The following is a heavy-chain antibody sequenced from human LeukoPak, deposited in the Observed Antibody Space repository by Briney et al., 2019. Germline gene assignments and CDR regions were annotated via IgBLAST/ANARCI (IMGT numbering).Heavy chain of an antibody. CDR1: GYTFTGYY. J-gene: IGHJ4*02. D-gene: IGHD2-2*01. CDR2: INPNSGGT. CDR3: ATGDIVVVPAAKGVDY. Sequence: ASVKVSCKASGYTFTGYYMHWVRQAPGQGLEWMGWINPNSGGTNYAQKFQGRVTMTRDTSISTAYMELSRLRSDDTAVYYCATGDIVVVPAAKGVDYWGQGTLVTVSS. V-gene: IGHV1-2*02.